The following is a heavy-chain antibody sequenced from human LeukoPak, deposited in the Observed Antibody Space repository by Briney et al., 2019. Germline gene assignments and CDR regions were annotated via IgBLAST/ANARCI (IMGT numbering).Heavy chain of an antibody. CDR1: GGSISSSSYY. J-gene: IGHJ4*02. Sequence: SETLSLTCTVSGGSISSSSYYWGWIRQPPGKGLEWIGSIYYSGSTNYNPSLKSRVTISVDTSKNQFSLKLSSVTAADTAVYYCAREGDSSSYFDYWGQGTLVTVSS. D-gene: IGHD6-6*01. CDR2: IYYSGST. CDR3: AREGDSSSYFDY. V-gene: IGHV4-39*07.